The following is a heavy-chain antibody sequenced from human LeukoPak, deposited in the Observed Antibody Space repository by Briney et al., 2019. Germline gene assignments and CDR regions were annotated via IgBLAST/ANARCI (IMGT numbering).Heavy chain of an antibody. J-gene: IGHJ4*02. Sequence: ASVKVSCKASGYTFTSYGISWVRQAPGQGLEWMGWISAYNGNTNYAQKLQGRVTMTTDTSTSTAYMELRSLRSDDTAVYYCARVRLDYSNRGGIDYWGQGTLVTVSS. CDR3: ARVRLDYSNRGGIDY. CDR1: GYTFTSYG. V-gene: IGHV1-18*01. CDR2: ISAYNGNT. D-gene: IGHD4-11*01.